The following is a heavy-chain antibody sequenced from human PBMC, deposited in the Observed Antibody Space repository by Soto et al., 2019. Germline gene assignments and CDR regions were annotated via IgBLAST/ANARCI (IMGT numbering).Heavy chain of an antibody. CDR3: AGMSFTVFGEVIDNFYFYGMDV. V-gene: IGHV4-59*03. J-gene: IGHJ6*02. D-gene: IGHD3-3*01. CDR2: LYNTGST. Sequence: XETLSLTCNVPGCSISSYYWTWIRQPPGKGLDWIGYLYNTGSTNYNPSLKSRVTISLDTSKNQFFLNLSSVTAADTAVYYCAGMSFTVFGEVIDNFYFYGMDVWGQGTTVTVSS. CDR1: GCSISSYY.